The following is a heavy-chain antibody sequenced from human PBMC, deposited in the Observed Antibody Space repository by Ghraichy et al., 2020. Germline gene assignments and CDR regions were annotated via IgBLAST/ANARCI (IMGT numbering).Heavy chain of an antibody. CDR3: AKCGSPYYYYYYMDV. Sequence: GESLNISCAASGFTFSSYAMSWVRQAPGKGLEWVSIISASGGSTYYADSVKGRFTISRDSSKNTLYLQMNSLRAEDTAVYYCAKCGSPYYYYYYMDVWSKGTTVTVSS. CDR2: ISASGGST. D-gene: IGHD2-15*01. V-gene: IGHV3-23*01. CDR1: GFTFSSYA. J-gene: IGHJ6*03.